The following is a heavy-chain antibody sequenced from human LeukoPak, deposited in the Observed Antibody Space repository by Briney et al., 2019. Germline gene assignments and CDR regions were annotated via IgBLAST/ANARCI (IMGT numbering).Heavy chain of an antibody. J-gene: IGHJ2*01. Sequence: GASVKVSCKASGYTFSNYDINWVRQATGQGLEWMGWMNPNSGYTGYAQKFQGRVTITRNTSISTAYMELSSLRSEDTAVYYCARGYYDILTDYLWYFDLWGRGTLVTVSS. D-gene: IGHD3-9*01. CDR2: MNPNSGYT. V-gene: IGHV1-8*03. CDR3: ARGYYDILTDYLWYFDL. CDR1: GYTFSNYD.